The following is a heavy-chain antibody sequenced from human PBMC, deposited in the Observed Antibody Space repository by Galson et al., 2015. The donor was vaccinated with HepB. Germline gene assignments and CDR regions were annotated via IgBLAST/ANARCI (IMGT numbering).Heavy chain of an antibody. V-gene: IGHV3-23*01. J-gene: IGHJ4*02. D-gene: IGHD6-19*01. Sequence: SLRLSCAASGFTFSSYAMSWVRQAPGKGLEWVSAISGSGGSTYYADSVKGRFTISRDNSKNTLYLQMNSLRAEDTAVYYCAKDPPWYSSGWYRGMVLGYWGQGTLVTVSS. CDR1: GFTFSSYA. CDR2: ISGSGGST. CDR3: AKDPPWYSSGWYRGMVLGY.